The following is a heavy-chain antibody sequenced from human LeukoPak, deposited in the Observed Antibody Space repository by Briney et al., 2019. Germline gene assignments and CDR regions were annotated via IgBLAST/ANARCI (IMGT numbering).Heavy chain of an antibody. CDR1: GGSISSGDYY. CDR3: ARDRRIGEHDY. D-gene: IGHD1/OR15-1a*01. CDR2: IYYSGST. J-gene: IGHJ4*02. V-gene: IGHV4-30-4*01. Sequence: SQTLSLTCTVSGGSISSGDYYWSWIRQPPGKGLEWIGYIYYSGSTYYNPSLKSRLTISGDTSKNQFSLRLSSVTAADTAVYYCARDRRIGEHDYWGQGTLVTVSS.